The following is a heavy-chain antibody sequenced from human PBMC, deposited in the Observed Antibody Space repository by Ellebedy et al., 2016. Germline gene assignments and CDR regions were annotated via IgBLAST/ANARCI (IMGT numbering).Heavy chain of an antibody. V-gene: IGHV1-18*01. CDR2: ISTHSGNT. CDR1: GYTFTSNG. J-gene: IGHJ6*02. CDR3: ARGGGSSSWEVVRSYGMDV. Sequence: ASVKVSCKASGYTFTSNGISWVRQAPGQGLEWMGWISTHSGNTNYAQKVQGRVTMTTDTSTSTAYMELRSLRSEDTAVYYCARGGGSSSWEVVRSYGMDVWGQGTTVTVSS. D-gene: IGHD6-13*01.